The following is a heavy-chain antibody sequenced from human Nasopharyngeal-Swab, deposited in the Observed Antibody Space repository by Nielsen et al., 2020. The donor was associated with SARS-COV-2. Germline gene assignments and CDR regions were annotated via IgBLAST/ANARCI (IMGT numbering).Heavy chain of an antibody. Sequence: GESLKISCAASGFTFSSYSMNWVRQAPGKGLEWVSSISSSSSYIYYGDSVKGRFTISRDNAKNSLYLQMNSLRAEDTAVYYCATYGPYYYGSGSYGFDYWGQGTLVTVSS. CDR2: ISSSSSYI. J-gene: IGHJ4*02. V-gene: IGHV3-21*01. D-gene: IGHD3-10*01. CDR1: GFTFSSYS. CDR3: ATYGPYYYGSGSYGFDY.